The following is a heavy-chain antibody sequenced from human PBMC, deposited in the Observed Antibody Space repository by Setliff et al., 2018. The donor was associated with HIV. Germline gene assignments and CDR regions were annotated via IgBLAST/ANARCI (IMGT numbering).Heavy chain of an antibody. J-gene: IGHJ6*03. CDR2: IYTSGST. V-gene: IGHV4-4*08. Sequence: SETLSLTCTVSGDSIGTYYWSWIRQPPGKGLEWIGHIYTSGSTNYNPSLKSRVTISVDTSENQFSLKLTSVTAADTAMYFCARDATSEGYMDVWGKGTTVTVSS. CDR3: ARDATSEGYMDV. CDR1: GDSIGTYY.